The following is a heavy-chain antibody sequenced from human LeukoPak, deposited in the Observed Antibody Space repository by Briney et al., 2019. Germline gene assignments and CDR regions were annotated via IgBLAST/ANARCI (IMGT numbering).Heavy chain of an antibody. D-gene: IGHD3-22*01. CDR2: ISGSGGST. Sequence: GGSLRLSCAASGFTFSSYAMSWVRQAPGKGLECVSGISGSGGSTYYADSVKGRFTISRDNSKNTPYLQMNSLRAEDTAIYYCAKNGGDSSGYYPDYWGQGTLVTVSS. CDR1: GFTFSSYA. CDR3: AKNGGDSSGYYPDY. V-gene: IGHV3-23*01. J-gene: IGHJ4*02.